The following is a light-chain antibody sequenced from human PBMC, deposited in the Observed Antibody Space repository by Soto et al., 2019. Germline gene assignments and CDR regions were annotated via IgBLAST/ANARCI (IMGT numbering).Light chain of an antibody. V-gene: IGKV3-20*01. Sequence: ESVLTQSPGTLSLSPGEKATLSCRASQSVSSSYLAWYQQKPGQAPRLLIYGASSRATCIPDRFSGSGSGTDFTLTVSRLEPEDFAVYYCQQFGSSSWTFGQGTKV. J-gene: IGKJ1*01. CDR3: QQFGSSSWT. CDR2: GAS. CDR1: QSVSSSY.